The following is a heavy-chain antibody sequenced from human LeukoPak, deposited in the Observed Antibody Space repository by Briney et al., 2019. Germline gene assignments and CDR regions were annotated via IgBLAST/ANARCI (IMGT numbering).Heavy chain of an antibody. CDR2: VSSSSTYI. V-gene: IGHV3-21*01. CDR1: GFTFSSYS. CDR3: AGAGRSYSPYYFDY. J-gene: IGHJ4*02. D-gene: IGHD3-10*01. Sequence: GGSLRLSCAASGFTFSSYSMNWVRQAPGKGLEWVSSVSSSSTYIYYADSVEGRFTISRDNAKNSMYLQMNSLRAEDTAVYYCAGAGRSYSPYYFDYWGQGTLVTVSS.